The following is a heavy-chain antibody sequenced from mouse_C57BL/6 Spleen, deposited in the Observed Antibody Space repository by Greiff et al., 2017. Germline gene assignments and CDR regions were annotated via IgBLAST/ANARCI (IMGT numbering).Heavy chain of an antibody. CDR3: ARSSYYGSRDWYFDV. V-gene: IGHV7-3*01. CDR2: IRNKANGYTT. Sequence: DVQLQESGGGLVQPGGSLSLSCAASGFTFTDYYMSWVRQPPGKALEWLGFIRNKANGYTTEYSASVKGRFTISRDNSQSILYLQMNALRAEDSATYYCARSSYYGSRDWYFDVWGTGTTVTVSS. CDR1: GFTFTDYY. J-gene: IGHJ1*03. D-gene: IGHD1-1*01.